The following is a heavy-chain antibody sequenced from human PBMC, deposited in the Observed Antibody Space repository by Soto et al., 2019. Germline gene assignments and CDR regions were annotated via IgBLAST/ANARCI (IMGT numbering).Heavy chain of an antibody. CDR1: GYTLTELS. V-gene: IGHV1-24*01. D-gene: IGHD2-2*01. CDR3: ATVGYCSSTSCPSVAFDI. J-gene: IGHJ3*02. Sequence: GASVKVSCKVSGYTLTELSMHWVRQAPGKGLEWMGGFDPEDGETIYAQKFQGRVTMTEDTSTDTAYMELSSLISEGTAVYYFATVGYCSSTSCPSVAFDIWGQGTMVTVSS. CDR2: FDPEDGET.